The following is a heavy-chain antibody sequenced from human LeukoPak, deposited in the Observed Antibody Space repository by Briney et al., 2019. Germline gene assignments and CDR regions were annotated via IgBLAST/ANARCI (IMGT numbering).Heavy chain of an antibody. CDR1: GFNFRKHW. CDR3: AGSDTTGYSPREWDYWYFDL. Sequence: GGSLRLSCAAPGFNFRKHWMSWVRQTIGKGLEWVAKIQEDGNEMHYVDSVKGRFTISRDNARNSLYLQMNNLRVEDTAVYYCAGSDTTGYSPREWDYWYFDLWGRGTLVTASS. V-gene: IGHV3-7*01. D-gene: IGHD3-9*01. CDR2: IQEDGNEM. J-gene: IGHJ2*01.